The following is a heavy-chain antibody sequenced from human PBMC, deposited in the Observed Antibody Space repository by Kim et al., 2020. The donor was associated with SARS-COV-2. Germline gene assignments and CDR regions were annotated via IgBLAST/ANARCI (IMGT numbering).Heavy chain of an antibody. CDR1: GFTFSSYW. D-gene: IGHD3-3*01. J-gene: IGHJ5*02. Sequence: GGSLRLSCAASGFTFSSYWMSWVRQAPGKGLEWVANIKQDGSEKYYVDSVKGRFTISRDNAKNSLYLQMNSPRAEDTAVYYCARVVTIFGVVGWFDPWGQGTLVTVSS. CDR2: IKQDGSEK. V-gene: IGHV3-7*01. CDR3: ARVVTIFGVVGWFDP.